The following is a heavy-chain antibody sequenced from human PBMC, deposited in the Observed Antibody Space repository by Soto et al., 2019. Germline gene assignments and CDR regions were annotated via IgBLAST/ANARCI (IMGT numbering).Heavy chain of an antibody. CDR1: GYIFTSYW. CDR3: ARRDSSGYSDYYYGMDV. J-gene: IGHJ6*02. CDR2: IYSGDSII. Sequence: PGESLKISCTGSGYIFTSYWIAWVRQMPGKGLEWMGIIYSGDSIIRYSPSFQGQVTISADKSISTAYLQWSSLKASDTAMYYCARRDSSGYSDYYYGMDVWGQGTTVTVSS. V-gene: IGHV5-51*01. D-gene: IGHD3-22*01.